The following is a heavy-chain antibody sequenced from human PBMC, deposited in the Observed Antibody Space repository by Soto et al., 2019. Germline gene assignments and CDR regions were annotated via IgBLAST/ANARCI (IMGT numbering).Heavy chain of an antibody. Sequence: PXGSLRLSCSAAGFTFSDSYMSWIRQAPGKGLDWVSYISSSDSIIYYSDSVKGRFIISRDNAKNSLYLQMNSLRAEDTAVYYCARDLGYYDSSGYFDYWGQGTLVTVSS. CDR1: GFTFSDSY. CDR3: ARDLGYYDSSGYFDY. J-gene: IGHJ4*02. CDR2: ISSSDSII. D-gene: IGHD3-22*01. V-gene: IGHV3-11*01.